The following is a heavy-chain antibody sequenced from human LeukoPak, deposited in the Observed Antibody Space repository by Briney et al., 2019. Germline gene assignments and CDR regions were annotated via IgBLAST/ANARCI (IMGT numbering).Heavy chain of an antibody. Sequence: PSETLSLTCTVSGDSFRSYYWSWIRQPPGKGLEWIGYIYYSGSTNYNPSLKSRVTISVDTPKNQFSLKLNSVTAADTAVYYCARGRNLEWFDCWGQGALVTVSS. V-gene: IGHV4-59*01. CDR3: ARGRNLEWFDC. J-gene: IGHJ5*01. D-gene: IGHD3-3*01. CDR1: GDSFRSYY. CDR2: IYYSGST.